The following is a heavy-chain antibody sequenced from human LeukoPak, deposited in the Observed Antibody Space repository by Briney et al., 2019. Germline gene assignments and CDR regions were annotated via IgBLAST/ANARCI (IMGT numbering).Heavy chain of an antibody. Sequence: PGGSLRLSCAASGFTFSSYEMNWVRQAPGKGLEWVSYISSSGSTIYYEDSVKGRFTISRDNAKNSLYLQMNSLRAEDTAVYYCARGGPDYVWGSYRPYCFDYWGQGTLVTVSS. D-gene: IGHD3-16*02. CDR2: ISSSGSTI. V-gene: IGHV3-48*03. CDR3: ARGGPDYVWGSYRPYCFDY. CDR1: GFTFSSYE. J-gene: IGHJ4*02.